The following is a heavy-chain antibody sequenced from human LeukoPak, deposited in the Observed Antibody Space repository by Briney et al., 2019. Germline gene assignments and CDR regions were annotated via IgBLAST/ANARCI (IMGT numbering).Heavy chain of an antibody. CDR1: GGSISSGGYY. CDR3: ARAGPGCFDY. V-gene: IGHV4-31*03. Sequence: KASETLSLTCTVSGGSISSGGYYWSWIRQHPGKGLEWIGYIYYSGSTYYNPSLKSRITISVDTSKNQFSLKLSSVTAADTAVYYCARAGPGCFDYWGQGTLVTVSS. J-gene: IGHJ4*02. CDR2: IYYSGST. D-gene: IGHD1-14*01.